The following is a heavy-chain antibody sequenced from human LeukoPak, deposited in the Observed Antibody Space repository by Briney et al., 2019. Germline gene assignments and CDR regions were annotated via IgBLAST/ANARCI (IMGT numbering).Heavy chain of an antibody. CDR1: GWSFSGCY. J-gene: IGHJ4*02. D-gene: IGHD5-18*01. Sequence: PSETLSLTCAVYGWSFSGCYWIWIRQPPGKGREWIGEINHSGSTNYNPSLKSRVTISVDTSKNQFSLKLSSVTAADTAVYYCARGLGYSYGSDYWGQGTLVTVSS. V-gene: IGHV4-34*01. CDR2: INHSGST. CDR3: ARGLGYSYGSDY.